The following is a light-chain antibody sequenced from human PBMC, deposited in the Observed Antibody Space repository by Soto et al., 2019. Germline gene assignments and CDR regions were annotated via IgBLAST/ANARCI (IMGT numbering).Light chain of an antibody. V-gene: IGKV1-5*03. Sequence: DIQMTQSPSTLSASIGDRVTITCRASQNVGKGLAWYQQKPGKAPKFLIYKASSLESGVPSRISGSGSGTEFTLTISSLQPDDFGSYYCQQYKSFPWTFGQGTKVEI. CDR2: KAS. J-gene: IGKJ1*01. CDR1: QNVGKG. CDR3: QQYKSFPWT.